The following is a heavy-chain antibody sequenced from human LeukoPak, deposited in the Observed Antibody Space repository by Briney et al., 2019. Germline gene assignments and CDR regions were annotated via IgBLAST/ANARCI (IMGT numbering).Heavy chain of an antibody. CDR3: ARDRSSWLLSVYGMDV. V-gene: IGHV4-34*01. CDR1: GGSFSGYY. CDR2: INHSGST. Sequence: SETLSLTCAVYGGSFSGYYWSWIRQPPGKGLEWIGEINHSGSTNYNPSLKSRVTISVDTSKNQFSLKLSSVTAADTAVYYCARDRSSWLLSVYGMDVWGQGTTVTVSS. D-gene: IGHD3-9*01. J-gene: IGHJ6*02.